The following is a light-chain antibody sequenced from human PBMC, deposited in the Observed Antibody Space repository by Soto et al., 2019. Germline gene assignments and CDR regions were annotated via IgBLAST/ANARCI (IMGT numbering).Light chain of an antibody. CDR3: EQYDNWPRT. CDR2: GAS. CDR1: QSVSNN. J-gene: IGKJ1*01. Sequence: ERAMTQPPATLSVPPGERATLSCRASQSVSNNLVWYQQKPGQAPRLLIYGASTRATGIPARFSGSGSGTEFTLTISSLQPEDCAVYFCEQYDNWPRTFGQGTKVEIK. V-gene: IGKV3-15*01.